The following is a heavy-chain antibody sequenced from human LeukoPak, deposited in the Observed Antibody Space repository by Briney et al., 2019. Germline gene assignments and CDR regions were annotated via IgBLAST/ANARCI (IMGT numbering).Heavy chain of an antibody. CDR2: IYYSGST. CDR3: ARDTPNVLRYFDWPH. D-gene: IGHD3-9*01. V-gene: IGHV4-59*12. J-gene: IGHJ4*02. Sequence: ASETLSLTCAVSGGSISSYYWSWIRQPPGKGLEWIGYIYYSGSTNYNPSLKSRVTISVDTSKNQFSLKLSSVTAADTAVYYCARDTPNVLRYFDWPHWGQGTLVTVSS. CDR1: GGSISSYY.